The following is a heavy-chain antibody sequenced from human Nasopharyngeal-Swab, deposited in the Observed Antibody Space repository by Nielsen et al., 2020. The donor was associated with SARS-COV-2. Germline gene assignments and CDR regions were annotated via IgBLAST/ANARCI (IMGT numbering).Heavy chain of an antibody. Sequence: GKSLKISCAASGFTFSSYSMNWVRQAPGKGLEWVSSISSSSSYIYYADSVKGRFTISRDNAKNSLYLQMNSLRAEDTAVYYCARDWDTAMVTNYYYYMDVWGKGTTVTVSS. V-gene: IGHV3-21*01. CDR1: GFTFSSYS. CDR3: ARDWDTAMVTNYYYYMDV. J-gene: IGHJ6*03. CDR2: ISSSSSYI. D-gene: IGHD5-18*01.